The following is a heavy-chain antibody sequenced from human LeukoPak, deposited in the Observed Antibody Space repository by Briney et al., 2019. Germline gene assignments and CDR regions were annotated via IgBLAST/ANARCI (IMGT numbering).Heavy chain of an antibody. Sequence: GGSLRLSCAASGFTFSSYSMNWVRQAPGKGLEWVSSISSSSSYIYYADSVKGRFTTSRDNAKNSLYLQMNSLRAEDTAVYYCARPYYDFWSGYYSDWGQGTLVTVSS. D-gene: IGHD3-3*01. V-gene: IGHV3-21*01. J-gene: IGHJ4*02. CDR3: ARPYYDFWSGYYSD. CDR1: GFTFSSYS. CDR2: ISSSSSYI.